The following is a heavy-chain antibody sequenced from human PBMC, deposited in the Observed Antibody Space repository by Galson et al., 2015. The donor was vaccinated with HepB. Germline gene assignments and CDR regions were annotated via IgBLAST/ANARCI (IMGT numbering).Heavy chain of an antibody. CDR2: IDPSDSYT. J-gene: IGHJ6*02. CDR3: ARLGHEGYHYYGMDV. V-gene: IGHV5-10-1*01. Sequence: QSGAEVKKPGESLRISCKASGYSFSAFWISWVRQVPGKGLEWMGRIDPSDSYTDYSPSFQGHVAISADKSTTTAYLQWSSLKASDTAMYYCARLGHEGYHYYGMDVWGQGTTVTVSS. D-gene: IGHD7-27*01. CDR1: GYSFSAFW.